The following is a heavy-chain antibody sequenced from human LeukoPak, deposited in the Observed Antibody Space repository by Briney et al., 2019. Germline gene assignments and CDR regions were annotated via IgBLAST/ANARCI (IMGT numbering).Heavy chain of an antibody. D-gene: IGHD5-12*01. V-gene: IGHV3-23*01. CDR3: AKTSGSDAFDI. Sequence: SGGSLRLSCAASGFTFSSYGMSWVRQAPGKGLEWVSAISGSGGSTYYADAVKGRFTISRDNSKNTLYVQMNSLRAEDTAVYYCAKTSGSDAFDIWGQGTMVTVSS. J-gene: IGHJ3*02. CDR2: ISGSGGST. CDR1: GFTFSSYG.